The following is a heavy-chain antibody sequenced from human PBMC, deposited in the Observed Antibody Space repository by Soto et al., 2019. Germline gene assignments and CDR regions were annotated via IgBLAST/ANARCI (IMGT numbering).Heavy chain of an antibody. CDR3: ARELAAAGSFDY. Sequence: EVQLVESRGDLVQPGGSLRLSCAASGFTFSRYEMNWVRQAPGKGLEWISYISTSGSTIYYADSVKGRYTISRDNAKNSLYLQMNSLRAEDTAVYYCARELAAAGSFDYWGQGTLVTVSS. V-gene: IGHV3-48*03. CDR2: ISTSGSTI. D-gene: IGHD6-13*01. CDR1: GFTFSRYE. J-gene: IGHJ4*02.